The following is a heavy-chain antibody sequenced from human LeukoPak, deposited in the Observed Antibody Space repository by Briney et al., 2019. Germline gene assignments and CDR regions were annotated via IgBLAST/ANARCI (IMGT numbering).Heavy chain of an antibody. CDR1: GGSISRNN. CDR2: ISYSGTT. D-gene: IGHD1-1*01. Sequence: SETLSLTCTVSGGSISRNNWSWLRQPPGKGLEWIGYISYSGTTSYNPSLESRVTMSVGTSKNKFSLKLTSVTAADTAVDVCARWTSTWTFDYGGQGTLVTVSS. V-gene: IGHV4-59*01. CDR3: ARWTSTWTFDY. J-gene: IGHJ4*02.